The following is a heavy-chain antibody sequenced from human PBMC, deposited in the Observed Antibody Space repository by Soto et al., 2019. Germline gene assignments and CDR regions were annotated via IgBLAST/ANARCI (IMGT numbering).Heavy chain of an antibody. Sequence: GGSHRLSSTASGFNFGSYSMNWVRQAPGKGLEWVSSISSSSSYIYYADSVKGRFTISRDNAKNSLYLQMNSLRAEDTAVYYCARDYYYDSSGYYAGFDYWGQGTLVTVSS. CDR3: ARDYYYDSSGYYAGFDY. D-gene: IGHD3-22*01. CDR2: ISSSSSYI. CDR1: GFNFGSYS. V-gene: IGHV3-21*01. J-gene: IGHJ4*02.